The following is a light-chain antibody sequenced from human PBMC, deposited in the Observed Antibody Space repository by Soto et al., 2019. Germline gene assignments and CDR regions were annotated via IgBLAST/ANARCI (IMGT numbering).Light chain of an antibody. Sequence: DIQMTQSPSSLSASVGDRVTITCRASQGISDYLAWYQQKPGRVPKILIYGASTLRSGVPSRFSGSGSGTHFTPTISTLQPEDVATYYSQRYGSGLWTFGQGTKVEIK. V-gene: IGKV1-27*01. J-gene: IGKJ1*01. CDR3: QRYGSGLWT. CDR1: QGISDY. CDR2: GAS.